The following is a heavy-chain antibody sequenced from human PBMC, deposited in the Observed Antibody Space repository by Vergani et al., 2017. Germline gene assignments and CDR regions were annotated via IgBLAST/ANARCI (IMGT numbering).Heavy chain of an antibody. V-gene: IGHV4-59*01. Sequence: QVQLQESGPGLVKPSETLSLTCTVSGGSISSYYWSWIRQPPGKGLEWIGYIYYSGSTNYNPSLKSRVTISVDPSKNQFSLKLSSVTAADTAVYYCARSLVPGRYCGGDCYSPFDYWGQGTLVTVSS. CDR2: IYYSGST. CDR3: ARSLVPGRYCGGDCYSPFDY. D-gene: IGHD2-21*02. J-gene: IGHJ4*02. CDR1: GGSISSYY.